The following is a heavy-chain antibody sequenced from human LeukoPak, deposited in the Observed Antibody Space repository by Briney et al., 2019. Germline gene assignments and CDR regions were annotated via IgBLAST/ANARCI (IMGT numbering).Heavy chain of an antibody. CDR2: IRYGGSNK. CDR3: AKPMTTVTPFDY. D-gene: IGHD4-17*01. Sequence: GGSLRLSCAASGFTFNNYGMHWVRQAPGKGLEWVAFIRYGGSNKYYAESVKGRFTISRDDSKITLYLQMKSLRAEDTAVYYCAKPMTTVTPFDYWGQGTLVTVSS. V-gene: IGHV3-30*02. CDR1: GFTFNNYG. J-gene: IGHJ4*02.